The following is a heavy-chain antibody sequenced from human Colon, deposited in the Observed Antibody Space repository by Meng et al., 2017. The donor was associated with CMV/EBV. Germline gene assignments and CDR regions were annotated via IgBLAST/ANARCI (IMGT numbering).Heavy chain of an antibody. Sequence: ASVKVSCKASGYTFTSYDINWVRQATGQGLEGMGWMNPNSGNTGYAQKFQGRVTMTRNTSISTAYMELSSLRSEDTAVYSCARFDMGDSSSSPYYYYGMDVWGQGTTVTVSS. CDR1: GYTFTSYD. V-gene: IGHV1-8*01. CDR2: MNPNSGNT. D-gene: IGHD6-6*01. J-gene: IGHJ6*02. CDR3: ARFDMGDSSSSPYYYYGMDV.